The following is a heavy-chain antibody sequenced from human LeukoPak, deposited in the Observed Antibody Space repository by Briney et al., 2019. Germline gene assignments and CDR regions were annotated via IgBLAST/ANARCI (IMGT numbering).Heavy chain of an antibody. D-gene: IGHD2-2*01. V-gene: IGHV4-4*02. CDR3: AREALGYCSSTSCYGGGYYYGMDV. CDR1: GGSISGPNW. CDR2: IHHSGST. Sequence: SGTLSLTCAVSGGSISGPNWWNWVRQSPGKGLEWIGEIHHSGSTKYNTSLKSRVTMSVDKSKNHFSLKVSSVTAADTAVYYCAREALGYCSSTSCYGGGYYYGMDVWGQGTTVTVSS. J-gene: IGHJ6*02.